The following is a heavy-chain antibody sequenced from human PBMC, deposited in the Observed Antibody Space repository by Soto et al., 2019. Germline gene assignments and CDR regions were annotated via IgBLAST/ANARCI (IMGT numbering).Heavy chain of an antibody. D-gene: IGHD2-15*01. Sequence: GESLKISCKGSGYSFTSYWISWVRQMPGKGLEWMGRIDPSDSYTNYSPSFQGHVTISADKSISTAYLQWGSLKASDTAMYYCARQEDIVIRGYYYGMDVWGQGTTVTVSS. CDR1: GYSFTSYW. J-gene: IGHJ6*02. CDR3: ARQEDIVIRGYYYGMDV. CDR2: IDPSDSYT. V-gene: IGHV5-10-1*01.